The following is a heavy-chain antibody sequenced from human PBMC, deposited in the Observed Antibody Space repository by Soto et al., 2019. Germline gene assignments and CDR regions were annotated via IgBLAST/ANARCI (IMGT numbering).Heavy chain of an antibody. CDR3: ARDIRRAYSSGWFYY. CDR2: IYYSGST. V-gene: IGHV4-59*01. J-gene: IGHJ4*02. D-gene: IGHD6-19*01. Sequence: SETLSLTCTVSGGSISSYYWSWIRQPPGKGLEWIGYIYYSGSTNYNPTLKSRVTISVDTSKNQFSLKLSSVTAADTAVYYCARDIRRAYSSGWFYYWGQGTLHTVSS. CDR1: GGSISSYY.